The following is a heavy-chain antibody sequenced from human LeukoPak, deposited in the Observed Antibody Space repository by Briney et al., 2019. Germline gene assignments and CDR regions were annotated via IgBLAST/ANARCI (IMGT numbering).Heavy chain of an antibody. CDR3: AADSDWAFHY. J-gene: IGHJ4*02. Sequence: PGGSLRLSCAASGFPFRDYVMSWVRQAPGKGLERVSYINHNAELIYYADSVKGRFTISRDNGKNSLYLQMNSLRDEDTAVYYCAADSDWAFHYWGQGTRVTVSS. D-gene: IGHD2-21*02. CDR2: INHNAELI. V-gene: IGHV3-48*02. CDR1: GFPFRDYV.